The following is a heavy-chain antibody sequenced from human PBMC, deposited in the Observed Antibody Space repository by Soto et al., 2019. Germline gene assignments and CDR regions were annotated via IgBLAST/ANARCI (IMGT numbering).Heavy chain of an antibody. J-gene: IGHJ4*02. CDR1: GFTCRNAW. V-gene: IGHV3-15*01. Sequence: GSLRLSCAASGFTCRNAWMSWVRQAPGKGLEWVGRIKSKTDGGTTDYAAPVKGRFTISRDDSKNTLYLQMNSLKTEDTAVYYCTTYLRFLEWFPAEFDYWGQGTLVTVSS. CDR2: IKSKTDGGTT. CDR3: TTYLRFLEWFPAEFDY. D-gene: IGHD3-3*01.